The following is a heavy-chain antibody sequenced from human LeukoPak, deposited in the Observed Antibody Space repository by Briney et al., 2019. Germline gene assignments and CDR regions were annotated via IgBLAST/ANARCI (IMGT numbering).Heavy chain of an antibody. CDR1: GFTFSSYS. J-gene: IGHJ4*02. CDR3: ARVGIAVAGGDY. Sequence: GGSLRLSCAASGFTFSSYSMNWVRHAPGKGLEWVSSISSSSSYIYYADSVKGRFTISRDNAKNSLYLQMNSLRAEDTAVYYCARVGIAVAGGDYWGQGTLVTVSS. V-gene: IGHV3-21*01. D-gene: IGHD6-19*01. CDR2: ISSSSSYI.